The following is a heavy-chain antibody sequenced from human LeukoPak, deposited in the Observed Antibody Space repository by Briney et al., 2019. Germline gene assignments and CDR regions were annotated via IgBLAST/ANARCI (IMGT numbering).Heavy chain of an antibody. CDR2: ISYDGSNK. CDR1: GFTFSSYA. Sequence: GRSLRLSCAASGFTFSSYAMHWVRQAPGKGLEWVAVISYDGSNKYYADSVKGRFTISRDNSKNTLYLQMNSLRAEDTAVYYCARGDYCSGGSCYPSADYWGQGTLVTVSS. CDR3: ARGDYCSGGSCYPSADY. D-gene: IGHD2-15*01. J-gene: IGHJ4*02. V-gene: IGHV3-30*04.